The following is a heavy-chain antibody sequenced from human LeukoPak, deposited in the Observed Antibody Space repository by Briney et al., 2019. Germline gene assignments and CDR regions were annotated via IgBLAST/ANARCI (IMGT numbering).Heavy chain of an antibody. Sequence: GGSLRLSCAGFGFTFNSYAMTWVRQAPGKGLKWVSGISGSGGTTYYADSVKGRFTISRDSFNNTLYLQMNSMRVEDTALYFCAKGVVDYYDSSGYYPSDLWGQGTLVTVSS. CDR3: AKGVVDYYDSSGYYPSDL. D-gene: IGHD3-22*01. CDR1: GFTFNSYA. V-gene: IGHV3-23*01. J-gene: IGHJ5*02. CDR2: ISGSGGTT.